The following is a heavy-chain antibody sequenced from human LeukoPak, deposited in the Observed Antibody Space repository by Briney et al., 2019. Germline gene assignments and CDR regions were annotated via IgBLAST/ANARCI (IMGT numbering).Heavy chain of an antibody. J-gene: IGHJ4*02. Sequence: ASVKVSCKASGYTFTNYGISWVRQAPGQGLEWMGWISIYNGNTDYAQKLLGRVTMTTDASTSTAYMELSSLRSEDTAVYYCAREYSPYNFDYWGQGTLVTVSS. D-gene: IGHD6-13*01. CDR1: GYTFTNYG. CDR2: ISIYNGNT. V-gene: IGHV1-18*01. CDR3: AREYSPYNFDY.